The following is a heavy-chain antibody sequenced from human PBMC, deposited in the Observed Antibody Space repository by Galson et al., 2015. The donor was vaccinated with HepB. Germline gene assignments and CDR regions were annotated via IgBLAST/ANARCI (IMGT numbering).Heavy chain of an antibody. J-gene: IGHJ4*02. V-gene: IGHV3-23*01. D-gene: IGHD1-1*01. CDR2: ISGSGYNT. Sequence: SLRLSCAASGFTFSNYAMTWVRQAPGKGLEWVSTISGSGYNTDYADSVKGRFTISRDISKNTLYLQLNSLRAEDTAIYYCAKTGDFLYYLDYWGQGTLVTVSS. CDR3: AKTGDFLYYLDY. CDR1: GFTFSNYA.